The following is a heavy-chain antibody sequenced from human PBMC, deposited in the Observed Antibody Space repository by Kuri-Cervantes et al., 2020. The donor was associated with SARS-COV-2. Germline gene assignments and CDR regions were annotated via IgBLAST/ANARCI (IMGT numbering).Heavy chain of an antibody. CDR3: ARDEGPSLFVYFDY. V-gene: IGHV1-2*02. CDR1: GYTFTSYG. D-gene: IGHD2-21*01. J-gene: IGHJ4*02. CDR2: INPNSGGT. Sequence: ASVKVSCKASGYTFTSYGISWVRQAPGQGLEWMGWINPNSGGTNYAQKFQGRVTMTRDTSISTAYMELSRLRSDDTAVYYCARDEGPSLFVYFDYWGQGTPVTVSS.